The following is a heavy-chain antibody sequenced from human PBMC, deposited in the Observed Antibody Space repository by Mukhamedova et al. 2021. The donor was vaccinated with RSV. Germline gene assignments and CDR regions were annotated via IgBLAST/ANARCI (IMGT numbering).Heavy chain of an antibody. V-gene: IGHV4-34*01. CDR3: ARRGYSSGWYGGGGAYNCFDP. Sequence: GLEWIGEINHSGSTNNNPSLKSRVTISLDTSKNQFSLKLSFVTAADTAMYYCARRGYSSGWYGGGGAYNCFDPSGQGSLASVSS. CDR2: INHSGST. J-gene: IGHJ5*02. D-gene: IGHD6-19*01.